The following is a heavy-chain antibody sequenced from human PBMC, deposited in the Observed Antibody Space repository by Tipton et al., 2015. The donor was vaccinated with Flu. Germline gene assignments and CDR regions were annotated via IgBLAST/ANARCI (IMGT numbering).Heavy chain of an antibody. CDR3: ARGGVSNSGYRN. D-gene: IGHD5-12*01. J-gene: IGHJ4*02. CDR1: GGSISSYY. CDR2: TYTSGST. V-gene: IGHV4-4*07. Sequence: TLSLTCTVSGGSISSYYWTWIRQPAGKGLEWIGRTYTSGSTNYNPSLTSRVTISVDTSKNQFSLKLSSVTAADTAVYYCARGGVSNSGYRNWGQGTLVTVSS.